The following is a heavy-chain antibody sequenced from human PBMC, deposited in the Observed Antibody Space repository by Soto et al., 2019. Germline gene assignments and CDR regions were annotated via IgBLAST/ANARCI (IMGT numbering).Heavy chain of an antibody. CDR2: ISGSGGST. CDR1: GFTFSSYA. V-gene: IGHV3-23*01. CDR3: ARSASSGYHYYMDV. Sequence: GGSLRLSCAASGFTFSSYAMSWVRQAPGKGLEWVSAISGSGGSTYYADSVKGRFTISRDNSKNTLYLQMNSLRAEDTAVYYCARSASSGYHYYMDVWGKGTTVTVSS. D-gene: IGHD6-19*01. J-gene: IGHJ6*03.